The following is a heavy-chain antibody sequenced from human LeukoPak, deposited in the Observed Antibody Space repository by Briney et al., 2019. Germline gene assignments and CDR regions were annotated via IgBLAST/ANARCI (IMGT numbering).Heavy chain of an antibody. J-gene: IGHJ4*02. CDR3: TTTPIGDDY. CDR1: GFTFPNAW. V-gene: IGHV3-15*01. CDR2: IKSKTDGGTP. Sequence: GGSLRLSCAASGFTFPNAWMNWVRQAPGKGLEWVGRIKSKTDGGTPDYAAPVKGRFTISRDDSEHTLYLQTNSLKTEDTAVYYCTTTPIGDDYWGQGTLVTVSS.